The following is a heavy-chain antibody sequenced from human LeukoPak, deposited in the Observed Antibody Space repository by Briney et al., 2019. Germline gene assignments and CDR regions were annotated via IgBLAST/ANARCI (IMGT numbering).Heavy chain of an antibody. CDR2: ISWNSGSI. J-gene: IGHJ3*02. V-gene: IGHV3-9*01. CDR1: GFTFDDYA. D-gene: IGHD6-13*01. Sequence: GGSLRLSCAASGFTFDDYAMHGVRQAPGKGLEWVSGISWNSGSIGYADSVKGRFTISRDNAKNSLYLQMNSLRAEDTALYYCAKSGYSSSWYDDAFDIWGQGTMVTVSS. CDR3: AKSGYSSSWYDDAFDI.